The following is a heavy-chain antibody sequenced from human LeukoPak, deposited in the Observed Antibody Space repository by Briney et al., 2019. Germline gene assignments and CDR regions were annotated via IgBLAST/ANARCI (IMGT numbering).Heavy chain of an antibody. J-gene: IGHJ4*02. D-gene: IGHD3-10*01. CDR3: STGYGLGTHPTYYFDY. Sequence: PGGSLRLSCAASGFTFSSYWMHWVRQAPGKGLVWVSRINSDGSSTSYADSVKGRFTISRDNAKNTLYLQMNSLKTEDTAVYYCSTGYGLGTHPTYYFDYWGQGTLVTVSS. V-gene: IGHV3-74*01. CDR1: GFTFSSYW. CDR2: INSDGSST.